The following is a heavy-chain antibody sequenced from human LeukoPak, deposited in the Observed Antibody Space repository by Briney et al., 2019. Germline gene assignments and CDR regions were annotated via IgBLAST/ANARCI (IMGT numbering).Heavy chain of an antibody. CDR1: GFTLSSYG. V-gene: IGHV3-30*02. J-gene: IGHJ4*02. D-gene: IGHD3-10*01. Sequence: GGSLRLSCAASGFTLSSYGMHWVRQAPGKGLEWVAFIRYDESNKYYADSVKGRFTISRDNSKNTLYLQMNSLRAEDTAVYYCAKDAYGSGSTQDYWGQGTLVTVSS. CDR2: IRYDESNK. CDR3: AKDAYGSGSTQDY.